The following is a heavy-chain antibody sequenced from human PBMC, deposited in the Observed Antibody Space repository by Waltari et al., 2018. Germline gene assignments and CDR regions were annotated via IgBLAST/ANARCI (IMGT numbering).Heavy chain of an antibody. CDR1: GGSISRGDYY. V-gene: IGHV4-30-4*08. J-gene: IGHJ2*01. CDR2: IYYSGST. Sequence: QVQLQESGPGLVKPSQTLSLTCTVSGGSISRGDYYWSWIRQPPGKGLEWIGYIYYSGSTYYNPSLKSRVTISVDTSKNQFSLKLSSVTAADTAVYYCARACSGGSLDWYFDLWGRGTLVTVSS. D-gene: IGHD2-15*01. CDR3: ARACSGGSLDWYFDL.